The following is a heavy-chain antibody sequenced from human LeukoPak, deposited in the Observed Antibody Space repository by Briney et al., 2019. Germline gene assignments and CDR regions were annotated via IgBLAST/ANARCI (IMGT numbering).Heavy chain of an antibody. V-gene: IGHV3-74*01. J-gene: IGHJ4*02. D-gene: IGHD2-21*01. CDR2: IKNDGSST. CDR1: GFTFSSYA. CDR3: GRSDRFDL. Sequence: GGSLRLSCAASGFTFSSYAMSWVRQAPGKGLEWVSRIKNDGSSTTYADSVKGRFTISRDNAENTLYLQMNSLRAEDTAVYYCGRSDRFDLWGQGTLVTVSS.